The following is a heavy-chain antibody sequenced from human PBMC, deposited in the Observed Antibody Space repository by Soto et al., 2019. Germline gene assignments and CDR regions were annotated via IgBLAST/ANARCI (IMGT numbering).Heavy chain of an antibody. Sequence: EVQLVESGGGSVQPGGSLRLSCAASGFTFSTFSMNWVRQAPGRGLEWISYISGGGRPISYADSVKGRFTTSRDNAKNYLYLQMDSLTDEDTAVYYCARDLGWAFDSWGQGTLVTVSS. CDR2: ISGGGRPI. CDR1: GFTFSTFS. J-gene: IGHJ4*02. D-gene: IGHD6-19*01. V-gene: IGHV3-48*02. CDR3: ARDLGWAFDS.